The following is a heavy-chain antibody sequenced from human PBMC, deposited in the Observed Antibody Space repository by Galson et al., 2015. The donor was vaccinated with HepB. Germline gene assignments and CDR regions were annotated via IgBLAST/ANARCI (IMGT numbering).Heavy chain of an antibody. D-gene: IGHD5-12*01. V-gene: IGHV4-34*01. J-gene: IGHJ6*03. CDR1: GGSFSGYY. CDR3: ARGIRGYQKYMDV. Sequence: SETLSLTCAVYGGSFSGYYWSWIRQPPGKGLEWIGEINHSGSTNYNPSLKSRVTISVDTSKNQFSLKLSSVTAADTAVYYCARGIRGYQKYMDVWGKGTTVTVSS. CDR2: INHSGST.